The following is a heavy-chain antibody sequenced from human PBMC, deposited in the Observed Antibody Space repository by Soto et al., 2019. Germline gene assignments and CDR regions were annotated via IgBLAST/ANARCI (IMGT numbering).Heavy chain of an antibody. D-gene: IGHD1-7*01. CDR2: INHSGST. CDR1: GGSFSGYY. Sequence: SETLSLTCAVYGGSFSGYYWSWIRQPPGKGLEWIGEINHSGSTNYNPSLKSRVTISVDTSKNQFSLKLSSVTAADTAVYYCARGSRGITGTARLHYWGQGTLVTVSS. CDR3: ARGSRGITGTARLHY. V-gene: IGHV4-34*01. J-gene: IGHJ4*02.